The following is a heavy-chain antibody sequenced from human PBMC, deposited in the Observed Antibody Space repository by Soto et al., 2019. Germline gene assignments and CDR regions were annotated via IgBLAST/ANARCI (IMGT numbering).Heavy chain of an antibody. J-gene: IGHJ6*02. D-gene: IGHD3-3*01. Sequence: GGSLRLSCAASGFTFSSYAMSWVRQAPGKGLEWVSAISGSGGSTYYADSVKGRFTISRDNSKNTLYLQMNSLRAEDTAVYYCAKPIHVVRFLQWLYDMDVWGQGTMVTVSS. V-gene: IGHV3-23*01. CDR2: ISGSGGST. CDR1: GFTFSSYA. CDR3: AKPIHVVRFLQWLYDMDV.